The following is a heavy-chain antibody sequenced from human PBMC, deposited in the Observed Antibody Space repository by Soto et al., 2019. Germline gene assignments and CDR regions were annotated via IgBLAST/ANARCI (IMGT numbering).Heavy chain of an antibody. CDR3: ARGINYYDSSGDFWFDP. Sequence: QLQLQESGSGLVKPSQTLSLTCTVSGGSINSGDYSWTWIRQPPGKGLEWIGYIYHTGTTYYNMSLKSRVTISVDRSKNQFSLKLSSVTAADTAVYYCARGINYYDSSGDFWFDPWGQGTLVTVSS. CDR2: IYHTGTT. D-gene: IGHD3-22*01. V-gene: IGHV4-30-2*01. J-gene: IGHJ5*02. CDR1: GGSINSGDYS.